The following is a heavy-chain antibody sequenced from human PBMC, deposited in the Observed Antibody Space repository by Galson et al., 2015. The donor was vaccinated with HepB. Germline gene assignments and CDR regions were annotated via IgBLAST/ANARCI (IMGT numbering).Heavy chain of an antibody. Sequence: TLSLTCTVSGGSISSGDYYWSWIRQHPGKGLEWIGNIYYSGSTYYNPSLKSRVTISVDTSKNQFSLKLSSVTAADTAVYYCARGGGDQLLWDRWGQGTLVTVSS. CDR3: ARGGGDQLLWDR. CDR2: IYYSGST. D-gene: IGHD2-2*01. J-gene: IGHJ5*02. CDR1: GGSISSGDYY. V-gene: IGHV4-31*03.